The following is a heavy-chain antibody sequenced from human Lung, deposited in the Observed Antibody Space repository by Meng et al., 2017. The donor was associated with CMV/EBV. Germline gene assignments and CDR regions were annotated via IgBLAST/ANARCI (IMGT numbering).Heavy chain of an antibody. V-gene: IGHV4-61*01. J-gene: IGHJ6*02. D-gene: IGHD2-2*01. CDR3: ARTYCSSTSCTTPYYYYGMDV. CDR1: GGSVSSSSYY. CDR2: IYYSGST. Sequence: SXTLSLXCTVSGGSVSSSSYYWSWIRQPPGKGLEWIGYIYYSGSTNYNPSLKSRVTISVDTSKNQSSLKLSSVTAADTAVYYCARTYCSSTSCTTPYYYYGMDVWGQGXTVTVSS.